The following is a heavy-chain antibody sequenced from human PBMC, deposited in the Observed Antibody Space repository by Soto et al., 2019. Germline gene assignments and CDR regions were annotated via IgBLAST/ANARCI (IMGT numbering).Heavy chain of an antibody. V-gene: IGHV1-18*01. CDR1: GYTFISYG. D-gene: IGHD4-17*01. CDR3: ARDPTVTGRGDDFDI. CDR2: TSAYNGNT. J-gene: IGHJ3*02. Sequence: QVQLVQSRAEVKKPGASVKVSCKASGYTFISYGISWVRQAPGQGLEWMGWTSAYNGNTNYAQNLQGRVTMTTDTSTSTAYMELRSLRSDDTAVYYCARDPTVTGRGDDFDIWGQGTMVTVSS.